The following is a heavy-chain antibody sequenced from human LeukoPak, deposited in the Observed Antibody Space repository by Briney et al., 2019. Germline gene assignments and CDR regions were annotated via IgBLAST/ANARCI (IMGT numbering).Heavy chain of an antibody. CDR1: GYSFTSYW. CDR3: ARQVSVSPLGGLDWFDP. CDR2: IYPGDSDT. Sequence: GESLKISCKGSGYSFTSYWIGLVRQMPGKGLEWMGIIYPGDSDTRYRPSFQGQVTISADKSISTAYLQWSSLKASDTAMYYCARQVSVSPLGGLDWFDPWGQGTLVTVSS. J-gene: IGHJ5*02. D-gene: IGHD3-16*01. V-gene: IGHV5-51*01.